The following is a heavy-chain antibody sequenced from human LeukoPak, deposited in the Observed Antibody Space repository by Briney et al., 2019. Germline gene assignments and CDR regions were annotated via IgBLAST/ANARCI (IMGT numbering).Heavy chain of an antibody. CDR3: VRWVYYYDSAGQYDY. J-gene: IGHJ4*02. V-gene: IGHV4-31*03. CDR2: ISYSGST. D-gene: IGHD3-22*01. CDR1: GASISSGGYY. Sequence: SETLSLTCTVSGASISSGGYYWSWIRQHPGKGLEWIGYISYSGSTYYNPSLKSRVTISVDTSKNQFSLKLSSVTAADTAVYYCVRWVYYYDSAGQYDYWGQGTLVTVSS.